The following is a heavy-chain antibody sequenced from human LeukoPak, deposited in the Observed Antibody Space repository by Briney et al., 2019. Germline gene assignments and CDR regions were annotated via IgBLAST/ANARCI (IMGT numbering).Heavy chain of an antibody. V-gene: IGHV1-46*01. CDR1: GYTFTNYY. CDR3: ATWGSSSSPLPTMDV. Sequence: VASVKVSCKASGYTFTNYYMHWVRQAPGQGLEWMGIINPSGGSTSYAQKFQGRVTMTRDTSTSTVYMELSSLRSEDTAVYYCATWGSSSSPLPTMDVWGQGTTVTVSS. CDR2: INPSGGST. D-gene: IGHD6-13*01. J-gene: IGHJ6*02.